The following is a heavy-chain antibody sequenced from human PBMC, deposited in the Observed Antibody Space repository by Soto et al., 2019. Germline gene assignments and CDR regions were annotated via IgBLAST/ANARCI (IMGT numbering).Heavy chain of an antibody. CDR1: GFMFSYYG. V-gene: IGHV3-30*18. CDR2: ISYDGSDK. D-gene: IGHD6-25*01. CDR3: AKPRGRDVNYYYAMDV. J-gene: IGHJ6*02. Sequence: QVQLVESGGGVVQPGRSLRLSCAASGFMFSYYGMHWVRQAPGKGLEWVAVISYDGSDKYYADSVKGRFTISRDNSKNTLYLQMNSLRAEDTAVYYCAKPRGRDVNYYYAMDVWGQGTTVTVSS.